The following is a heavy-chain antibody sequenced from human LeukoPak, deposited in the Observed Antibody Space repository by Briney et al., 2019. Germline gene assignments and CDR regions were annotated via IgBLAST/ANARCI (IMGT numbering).Heavy chain of an antibody. CDR2: INWNSGSI. CDR3: AKEITSGWYYYYYGMDV. CDR1: GFTFDDYA. Sequence: PGGSLRLSCAASGFTFDDYAMHWVRQAPGKGLEWVSGINWNSGSIGYADSVKGRFTISRDNAKNSLYLQMNSLRAEDTALYYCAKEITSGWYYYYYGMDVWGQGTTVTVSS. D-gene: IGHD6-19*01. J-gene: IGHJ6*02. V-gene: IGHV3-9*01.